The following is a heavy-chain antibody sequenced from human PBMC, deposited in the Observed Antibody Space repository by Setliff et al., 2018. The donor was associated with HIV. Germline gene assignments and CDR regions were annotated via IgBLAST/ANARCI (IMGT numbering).Heavy chain of an antibody. V-gene: IGHV1-2*02. CDR2: ITPNSGGT. CDR1: GFTFTGYY. CDR3: ARDLGYSSSSGWFDP. J-gene: IGHJ5*02. D-gene: IGHD6-6*01. Sequence: ASVKVSCKASGFTFTGYYIHWVRQAPGQGLEWMGWITPNSGGTNYAQKFQGRVAMTRDTSISTAYMELSRLRSDDTAVYYCARDLGYSSSSGWFDPWGQGTLVTVSS.